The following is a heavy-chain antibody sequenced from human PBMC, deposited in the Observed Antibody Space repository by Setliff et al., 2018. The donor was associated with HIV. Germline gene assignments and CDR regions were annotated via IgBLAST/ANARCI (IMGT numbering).Heavy chain of an antibody. V-gene: IGHV1-2*02. J-gene: IGHJ3*02. CDR1: GDAFTDYY. CDR2: INPNSGGT. Sequence: ASVKVSCKASGDAFTDYYIHWVRQAPGQGLEWMGWINPNSGGTNYAQKVQGRVTMTRDTSISTAFMDLSRLRSDDTAVYYCARDPGYKSSWYGAFDIWGQGTMVTVSS. CDR3: ARDPGYKSSWYGAFDI. D-gene: IGHD6-13*01.